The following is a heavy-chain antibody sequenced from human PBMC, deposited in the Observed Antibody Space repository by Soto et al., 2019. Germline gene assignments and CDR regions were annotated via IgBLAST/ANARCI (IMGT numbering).Heavy chain of an antibody. CDR3: ARGVSDCSGGSCYFLRAIDY. D-gene: IGHD2-15*01. J-gene: IGHJ4*02. V-gene: IGHV1-3*01. Sequence: QVQLVQSGAEVKKPGASVKVSCKASGYTFTSYAMHWVRQAPGQRLEWMGWIIAGNGNSKYSQKFRGRVTITRDTSASTAYMELGSLRSEDTAVYYCARGVSDCSGGSCYFLRAIDYWGQGTLVTVSS. CDR2: IIAGNGNS. CDR1: GYTFTSYA.